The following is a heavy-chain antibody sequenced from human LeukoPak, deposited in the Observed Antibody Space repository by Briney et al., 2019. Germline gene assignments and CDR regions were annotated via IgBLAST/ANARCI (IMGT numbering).Heavy chain of an antibody. CDR1: GYTFTSYG. CDR3: ARSIPYCSSTSCYGGFFDS. J-gene: IGHJ4*02. V-gene: IGHV1-18*01. D-gene: IGHD2-2*01. CDR2: ISAYIGNT. Sequence: ASVKVSCKASGYTFTSYGISWVREAPGQGLEWMGWISAYIGNTNYAQKFQGRVTMTTDTSTSTAYMELRSLRSDDTAVYYCARSIPYCSSTSCYGGFFDSWGQGTLVTVSS.